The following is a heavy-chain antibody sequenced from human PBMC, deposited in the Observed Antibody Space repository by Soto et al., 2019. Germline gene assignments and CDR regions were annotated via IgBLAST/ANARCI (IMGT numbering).Heavy chain of an antibody. J-gene: IGHJ6*02. CDR2: ISFNGANK. V-gene: IGHV3-30*18. D-gene: IGHD2-21*02. CDR3: AKDYEFCFSGDCYSAYYGMDV. Sequence: QVQLVESGGGVVQPGTSLRLACATSGFIFSGYGMHWVRQAPGKGLEWVAAISFNGANKYYVDSVKGRFTISRDSSKNSVYLQMDSREAEDTAVYYCAKDYEFCFSGDCYSAYYGMDVWGQGTPVTVSS. CDR1: GFIFSGYG.